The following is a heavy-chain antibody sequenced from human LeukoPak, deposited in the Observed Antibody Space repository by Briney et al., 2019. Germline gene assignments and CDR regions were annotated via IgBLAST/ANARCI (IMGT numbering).Heavy chain of an antibody. D-gene: IGHD2-15*01. CDR1: GFTFSSYA. CDR3: AKDGRYGSGGSPCWVYYYGMDV. V-gene: IGHV3-23*01. Sequence: PGGSLTLSCAASGFTFSSYAMSWVRQAPGKGLEWVSAISGSGGSTYYADSVKGRFTISRDNSHNTLYLQMNSLRGDETAVYYCAKDGRYGSGGSPCWVYYYGMDVWGQGTTVTVSS. J-gene: IGHJ6*02. CDR2: ISGSGGST.